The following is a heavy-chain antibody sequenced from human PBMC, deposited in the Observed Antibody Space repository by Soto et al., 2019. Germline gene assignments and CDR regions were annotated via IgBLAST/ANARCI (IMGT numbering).Heavy chain of an antibody. CDR2: ISYEGSNK. Sequence: PGGSLRLPCAASGFTSSSYAVHWVRQARGKGLEWVAVISYEGSNKYYADSVKGRFIISRDNSKSTLYLQMNSPRSEDTAVYYCASEWKHDGLDYWGQGTLVTVSS. D-gene: IGHD5-18*01. CDR1: GFTSSSYA. V-gene: IGHV3-30-3*01. J-gene: IGHJ4*02. CDR3: ASEWKHDGLDY.